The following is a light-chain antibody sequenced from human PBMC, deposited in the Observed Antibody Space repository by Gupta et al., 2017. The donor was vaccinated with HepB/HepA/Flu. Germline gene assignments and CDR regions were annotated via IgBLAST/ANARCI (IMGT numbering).Light chain of an antibody. J-gene: IGLJ2*01. Sequence: QSVLPQPPSASGTPGQRVTISCSGSSSNIGSSAVNWYQQLPGTAPKLLMFSNNQRPSGVPDRFSGSKSATSASLAISGLQSEDEADYYCAAWDYSLNGHMVFGGGTKLTVL. CDR1: SSNIGSSA. CDR2: SNN. V-gene: IGLV1-44*01. CDR3: AAWDYSLNGHMV.